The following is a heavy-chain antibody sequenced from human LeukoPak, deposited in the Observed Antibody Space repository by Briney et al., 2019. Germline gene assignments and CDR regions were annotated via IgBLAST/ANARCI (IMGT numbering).Heavy chain of an antibody. CDR1: GYTFTGYY. Sequence: ASVKVSCTASGYTFTGYYMHWVRQAPGQGLEWMGWINPNSGGTNYAQKFQGWVTMTRDTSISTAYMELSRLRSDDTAVYYCARDSRYKQWLAHFDYWGQGTLVTVSS. CDR2: INPNSGGT. J-gene: IGHJ4*02. V-gene: IGHV1-2*04. CDR3: ARDSRYKQWLAHFDY. D-gene: IGHD6-19*01.